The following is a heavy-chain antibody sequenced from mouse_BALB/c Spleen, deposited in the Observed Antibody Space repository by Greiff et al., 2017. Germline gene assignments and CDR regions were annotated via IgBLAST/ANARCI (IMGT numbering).Heavy chain of an antibody. J-gene: IGHJ4*01. CDR1: GYTFTDYW. Sequence: QVQLQQPGAELVMPGASVKMSCKASGYTFTDYWMHWVKQRPGQGLEWIGAIDTSDSYTSYNQKFKGKATLTVDESSSTAYMQLSSLTSEDSAVYYCARSGTTVVAPYYAMDYWGQGTSVTVSS. CDR2: IDTSDSYT. V-gene: IGHV1-69*01. D-gene: IGHD1-1*01. CDR3: ARSGTTVVAPYYAMDY.